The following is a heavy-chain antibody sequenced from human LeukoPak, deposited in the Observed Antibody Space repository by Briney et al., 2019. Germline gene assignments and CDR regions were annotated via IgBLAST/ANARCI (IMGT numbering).Heavy chain of an antibody. CDR3: ARVVTTVTPVGYYYYMDV. CDR2: IYTSGST. Sequence: SETLSLTCTVSGGSISSYYWSWIRQPAGKGLEWIGRIYTSGSTNYNPSLKSRVTMSVDTSKNQFSLKLSSVTVADTAVYYCARVVTTVTPVGYYYYMDVWGKGTTVTVSS. D-gene: IGHD4-11*01. CDR1: GGSISSYY. J-gene: IGHJ6*03. V-gene: IGHV4-4*07.